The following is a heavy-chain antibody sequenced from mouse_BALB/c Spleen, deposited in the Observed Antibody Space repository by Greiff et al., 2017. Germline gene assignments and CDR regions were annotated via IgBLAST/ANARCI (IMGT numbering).Heavy chain of an antibody. V-gene: IGHV1-9*01. Sequence: VQLQQSGAELMKPGASVKISCKATGYTFSSYWIEWVKQRPGHGLEWIGEILPGSGSTNYNEKFKGKATFTADTSSNTAYMQLSSLTSEDSAVYYCARTLYDGYWAYWGQGTLVTVSA. CDR3: ARTLYDGYWAY. CDR2: ILPGSGST. J-gene: IGHJ3*01. D-gene: IGHD2-3*01. CDR1: GYTFSSYW.